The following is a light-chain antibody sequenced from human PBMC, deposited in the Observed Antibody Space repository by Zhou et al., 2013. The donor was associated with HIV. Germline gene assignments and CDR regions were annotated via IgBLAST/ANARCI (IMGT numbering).Light chain of an antibody. CDR3: QQRGNWPLT. V-gene: IGKV3-11*01. CDR1: QSVRNY. J-gene: IGKJ4*01. Sequence: EVVLTQSPVTLSLSPGERATLSCRASQSVRNYLAWYQQKCGQAPRLLIYDTSNRATGIPARFSGSGSGTDFTLTISSLEPEDFAVYYCQQRGNWPLTFGGGIKVEIK. CDR2: DTS.